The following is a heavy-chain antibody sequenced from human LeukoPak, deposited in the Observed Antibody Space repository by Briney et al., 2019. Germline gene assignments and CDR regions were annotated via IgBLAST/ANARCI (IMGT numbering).Heavy chain of an antibody. J-gene: IGHJ4*02. CDR2: IYYSGST. Sequence: SETLSLTCTVSGDSIGSYYWSWIRQPPGMGLELIGSIYYSGSTYYNPSLKSRVTISVDTSKNQFSLKLSSVTAADTAVYYCARAEGYFDYWGQGTLVTVSS. CDR3: ARAEGYFDY. CDR1: GDSIGSYY. V-gene: IGHV4-59*12.